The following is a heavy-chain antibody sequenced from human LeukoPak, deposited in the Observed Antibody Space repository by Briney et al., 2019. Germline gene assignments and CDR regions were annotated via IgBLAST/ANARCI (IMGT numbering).Heavy chain of an antibody. J-gene: IGHJ4*02. V-gene: IGHV3-21*01. CDR1: GFTFSSYS. Sequence: GGSLRLSCAASGFTFSSYSMNWVRQAPGKGLEWVSSISSSSSYIYYADSVRGRFTISRDNAKNSLYLQMNSLRAEDTVVYYCARVSGSGSDFDYWGQGTLVTVSS. D-gene: IGHD3-10*01. CDR2: ISSSSSYI. CDR3: ARVSGSGSDFDY.